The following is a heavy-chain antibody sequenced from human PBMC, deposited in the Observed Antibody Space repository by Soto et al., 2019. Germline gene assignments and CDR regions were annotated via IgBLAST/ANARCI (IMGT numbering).Heavy chain of an antibody. CDR3: ARDIVIAAAGTPPARWFDP. CDR2: IYYSGST. CDR1: GGSISSYY. Sequence: QVQLQESGPGLVTPSETLSLTCTVSGGSISSYYWSWIRQPPGKGLEWIGYIYYSGSTNYNPSLMSRVTISVDTSKNQFSLKLSSVTAADTAVYYCARDIVIAAAGTPPARWFDPWGQGTLVTVSS. V-gene: IGHV4-59*01. J-gene: IGHJ5*02. D-gene: IGHD6-13*01.